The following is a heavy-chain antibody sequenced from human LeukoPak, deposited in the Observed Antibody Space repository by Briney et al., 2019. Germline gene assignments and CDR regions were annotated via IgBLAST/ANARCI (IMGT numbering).Heavy chain of an antibody. V-gene: IGHV3-9*01. D-gene: IGHD5-24*01. CDR3: ARVSRWLQFGSDY. Sequence: LRLSCEASGFTFDDYAMHWVRQTPGKGLEWVSGISWDSSSIDYADSVKGRFTISRDNSKNTLYLQMNSLRAEDTAVYYCARVSRWLQFGSDYRGQGTLVTVSS. CDR1: GFTFDDYA. J-gene: IGHJ4*02. CDR2: ISWDSSSI.